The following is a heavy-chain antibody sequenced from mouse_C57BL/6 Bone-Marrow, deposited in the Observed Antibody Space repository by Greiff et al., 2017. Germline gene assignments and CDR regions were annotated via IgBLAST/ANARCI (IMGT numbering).Heavy chain of an antibody. CDR1: GYAFTNYL. CDR3: ARAGVTTVAGYFDV. J-gene: IGHJ1*03. CDR2: INPGSGGT. Sequence: QVQLQQSGAELVRPGTSVKVSCKASGYAFTNYLIEWVKQRPGQGLEWIGVINPGSGGTNYNEKFKGKATLTADKSSSTAYMQLSSLTSEDSAVFFCARAGVTTVAGYFDVWGTGTTVTVSS. D-gene: IGHD1-1*01. V-gene: IGHV1-54*01.